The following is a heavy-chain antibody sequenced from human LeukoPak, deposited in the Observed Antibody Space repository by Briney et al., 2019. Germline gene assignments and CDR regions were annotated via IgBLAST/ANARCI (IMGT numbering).Heavy chain of an antibody. Sequence: GESLKISCQGSGYSFTRKWIVWVRQMPGKGLEWMGIIYPGDSDIRYSPSFQGQVTISADKSISTAYLQWSSLKASDTAMYYCVRLYGDYDWFDPWGQGTLVTVSS. CDR3: VRLYGDYDWFDP. CDR1: GYSFTRKW. D-gene: IGHD4-17*01. CDR2: IYPGDSDI. J-gene: IGHJ5*02. V-gene: IGHV5-51*01.